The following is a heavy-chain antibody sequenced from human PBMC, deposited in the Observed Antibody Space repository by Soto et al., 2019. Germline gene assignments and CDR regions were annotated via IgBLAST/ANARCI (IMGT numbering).Heavy chain of an antibody. J-gene: IGHJ5*02. CDR1: GYSITAGGYY. V-gene: IGHV4-31*03. CDR2: FYSSGSI. D-gene: IGHD6-19*01. Sequence: LQESGPGLVKSSQTLSLTCFVSGYSITAGGYYWSWISHHPWKGLEWIGSFYSSGSIIYNPSLRSRVSISGDTSSNQFSMSLTSVTAADTARYYCARMYSSGSGWFHPCGQGTLVTVSS. CDR3: ARMYSSGSGWFHP.